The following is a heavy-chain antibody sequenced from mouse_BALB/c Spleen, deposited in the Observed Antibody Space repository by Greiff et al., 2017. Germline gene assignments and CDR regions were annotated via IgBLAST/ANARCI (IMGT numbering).Heavy chain of an antibody. D-gene: IGHD1-1*01. CDR1: GYTFTSYW. J-gene: IGHJ2*01. Sequence: LKQPGSELVRPGASVKLSCKASGYTFTSYWMHWVKQRPGQGLEWIGNIYPGSGSTNYDEKFKSKATLTVDTSSSTAYMQLSSLTSEDSAVYYCTRRDYGSFDYWGQGTTLTVSS. V-gene: IGHV1S22*01. CDR2: IYPGSGST. CDR3: TRRDYGSFDY.